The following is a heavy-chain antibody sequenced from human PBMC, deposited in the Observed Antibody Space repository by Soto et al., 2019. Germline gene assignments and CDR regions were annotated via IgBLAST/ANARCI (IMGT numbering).Heavy chain of an antibody. CDR1: GGTFSSYA. V-gene: IGHV1-69*13. CDR2: IIPIFGTA. Sequence: ASVKVSCKASGGTFSSYAISWVRQAPGQGLEWMGGIIPIFGTANYAQKFQGRVTITADESTSTAYMELSSLRSEDTAVYYCAMVRGVIIFDCWGQGTLVTVSS. CDR3: AMVRGVIIFDC. D-gene: IGHD3-10*01. J-gene: IGHJ4*02.